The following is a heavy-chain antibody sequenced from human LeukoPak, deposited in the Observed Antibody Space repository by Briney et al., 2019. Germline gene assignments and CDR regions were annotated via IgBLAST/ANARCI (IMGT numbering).Heavy chain of an antibody. D-gene: IGHD2/OR15-2a*01. Sequence: SETLSLTCTVSGVSVSTYYWNWMRQPAGKGLECMGRIYNGENTNYNPSLESRVTISIDRSKNQFSLTLTSVTAADTAVYYCANSISMDFEYWGQGTLVTVSS. CDR3: ANSISMDFEY. J-gene: IGHJ4*02. CDR2: IYNGENT. V-gene: IGHV4-4*07. CDR1: GVSVSTYY.